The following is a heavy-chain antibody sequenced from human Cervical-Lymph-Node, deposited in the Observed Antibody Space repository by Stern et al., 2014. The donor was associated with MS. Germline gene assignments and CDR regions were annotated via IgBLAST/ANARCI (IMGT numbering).Heavy chain of an antibody. CDR1: GGTFSNYA. CDR2: IIPIFGVV. CDR3: ARASGSSGYYPEYFHH. V-gene: IGHV1-69*01. D-gene: IGHD3-22*01. Sequence: VQLVQSGAEVKKPGSSVKASCKASGGTFSNYAISWVRQAPGQGLEWMGGIIPIFGVVNYAQKFQVRVTITADESTSTAFMEFSGLRSEDTAIYYCARASGSSGYYPEYFHHWGQGTLITVSS. J-gene: IGHJ1*01.